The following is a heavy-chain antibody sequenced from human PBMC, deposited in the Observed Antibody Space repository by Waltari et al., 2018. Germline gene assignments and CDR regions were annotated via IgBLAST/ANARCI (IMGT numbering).Heavy chain of an antibody. CDR2: ISSSSSYI. CDR1: GFTFSSYS. J-gene: IGHJ4*02. D-gene: IGHD3-10*01. CDR3: ASWSQRLIYGSGSLFDY. V-gene: IGHV3-21*01. Sequence: EVQLVESGGGLVKPGGSLRLSCAASGFTFSSYSMNWVRQAPGKGLEWVSSISSSSSYIYYADSVKGRFTISRDNAKNSLYLQMNSLRAEDTAVYYCASWSQRLIYGSGSLFDYWGQGTLVTVSS.